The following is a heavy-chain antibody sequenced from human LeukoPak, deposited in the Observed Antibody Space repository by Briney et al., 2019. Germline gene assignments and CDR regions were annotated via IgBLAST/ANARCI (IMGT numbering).Heavy chain of an antibody. D-gene: IGHD2-2*01. J-gene: IGHJ5*02. CDR3: ARTPLYCSSTSCYYSWFDP. Sequence: RASVKVSCKASGYTFTGYYMHWVRQAPGQGLEWMGWINPNSGGTNYAQKFQGRATMTRDTSISTAYMELSRLRSDDTAVYYCARTPLYCSSTSCYYSWFDPWGQGTLVTVSS. CDR2: INPNSGGT. V-gene: IGHV1-2*02. CDR1: GYTFTGYY.